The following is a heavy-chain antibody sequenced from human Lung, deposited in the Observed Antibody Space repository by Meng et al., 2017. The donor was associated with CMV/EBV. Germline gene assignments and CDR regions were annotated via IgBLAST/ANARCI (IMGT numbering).Heavy chain of an antibody. Sequence: GEXXKISCAASGFTFTTFWMTWVRQAPGKGLQWVANIKEDGSGQWYVDSVKGRFTISRDNAKQSVYLQMDSLRVEDTAVYYCVRYANSHYGMDVWGQGNTV. CDR3: VRYANSHYGMDV. J-gene: IGHJ6*02. V-gene: IGHV3-7*01. D-gene: IGHD2-21*01. CDR1: GFTFTTFW. CDR2: IKEDGSGQ.